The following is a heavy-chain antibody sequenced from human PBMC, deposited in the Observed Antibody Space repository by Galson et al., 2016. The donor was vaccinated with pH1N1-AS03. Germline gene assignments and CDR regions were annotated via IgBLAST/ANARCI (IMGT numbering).Heavy chain of an antibody. CDR3: AKSPGYCRAGSCSDQGYFDY. D-gene: IGHD2-15*01. CDR2: ISWNSGTI. CDR1: GFTFDDYA. J-gene: IGHJ4*02. V-gene: IGHV3-9*01. Sequence: SLRLSCAGSGFTFDDYAMHWVRQAPGKGLEWVSGISWNSGTIGYTDSVKGRFTLSRDNAKNSLYLQMNSLKAEDTAWYYCAKSPGYCRAGSCSDQGYFDYWGQGTMVTVSS.